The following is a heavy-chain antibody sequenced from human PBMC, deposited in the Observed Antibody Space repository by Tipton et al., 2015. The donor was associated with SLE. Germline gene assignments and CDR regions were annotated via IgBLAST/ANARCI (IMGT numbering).Heavy chain of an antibody. J-gene: IGHJ4*02. CDR1: GGSISSYY. D-gene: IGHD3-16*01. CDR2: IYTSGNT. Sequence: LRLYCTVSGGSISSYYWSWIRQPAGKGLEWIGRIYTSGNTNYSPSLKSRVTISVDTSKNQFSLKLNSVTAADTAVYYCAIGAIGGKVDYWGQGTLVTFSS. V-gene: IGHV4-4*07. CDR3: AIGAIGGKVDY.